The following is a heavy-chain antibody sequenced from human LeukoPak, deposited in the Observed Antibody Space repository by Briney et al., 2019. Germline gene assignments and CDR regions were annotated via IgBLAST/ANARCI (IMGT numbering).Heavy chain of an antibody. CDR2: INQDGSKN. Sequence: GGSLRLSCTASGFSFSGHWMHWARQLPGKGLEWVANINQDGSKNYYVDSVKGRFTISRDNAKDSLYLQMNSLRAEDTAVYYCARAMDVWGQGTTVTVSS. V-gene: IGHV3-7*03. CDR1: GFSFSGHW. J-gene: IGHJ6*02. CDR3: ARAMDV.